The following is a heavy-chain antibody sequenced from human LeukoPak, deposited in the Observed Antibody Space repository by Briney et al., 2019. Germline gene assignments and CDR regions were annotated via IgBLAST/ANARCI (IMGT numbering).Heavy chain of an antibody. V-gene: IGHV1-46*01. CDR3: AREVTIGVGATDY. Sequence: ASVKVSCTASGYSFSSYYMHWVRQAPGQGLEWMGIINPSGDGTSYAQKFQGRVTMTRDTSTSTVYMEVSSLRSEDTAVYYCAREVTIGVGATDYWGQGTLVTVSS. CDR1: GYSFSSYY. J-gene: IGHJ4*02. CDR2: INPSGDGT. D-gene: IGHD1-26*01.